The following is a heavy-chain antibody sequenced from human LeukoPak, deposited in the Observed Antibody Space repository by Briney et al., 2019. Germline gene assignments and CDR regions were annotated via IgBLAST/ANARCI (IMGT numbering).Heavy chain of an antibody. CDR3: ARPNGAMVTVYFDY. CDR2: ISAYNGNT. J-gene: IGHJ4*02. CDR1: GYTFTGYY. V-gene: IGHV1-18*04. D-gene: IGHD5-18*01. Sequence: ASVKVSCKASGYTFTGYYMHWVRQAPGQGLEWMGWISAYNGNTNYAQKLQGRVTMTTDTSTSTAYMELRSLRSDDTAVYYCARPNGAMVTVYFDYWGQGTLVTVSS.